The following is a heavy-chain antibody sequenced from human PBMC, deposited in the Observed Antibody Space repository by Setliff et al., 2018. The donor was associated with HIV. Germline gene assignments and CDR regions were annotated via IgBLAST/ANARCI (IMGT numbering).Heavy chain of an antibody. CDR3: ARLRLAVMMSLDYFDL. Sequence: SETLSLTCAVSGGSISSGGYSWNWIRQPPGKGLEWIGYIYHSGSTFYNPSLKSRVTISVDRSKNQFSLKLTSVTAADTALYYCARLRLAVMMSLDYFDLWGQGTLVTVSS. J-gene: IGHJ4*02. CDR2: IYHSGST. CDR1: GGSISSGGYS. D-gene: IGHD3-16*01. V-gene: IGHV4-30-2*01.